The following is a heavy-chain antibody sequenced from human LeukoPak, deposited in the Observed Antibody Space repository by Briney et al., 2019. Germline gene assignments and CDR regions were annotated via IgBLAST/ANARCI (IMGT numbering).Heavy chain of an antibody. CDR2: IYYSGST. D-gene: IGHD3-16*02. J-gene: IGHJ3*02. CDR1: GGSISSSSYY. CDR3: ARGDYVWGSYRLDAFDI. Sequence: PSETLSLTCTVSGGSISSSSYYWGWIRQPPGKGLEWIGSIYYSGSTYYNPSLKSRVTISVDTSKNQFSLKLSSVTAADTAVYYCARGDYVWGSYRLDAFDIWGQGTMVTVSS. V-gene: IGHV4-39*07.